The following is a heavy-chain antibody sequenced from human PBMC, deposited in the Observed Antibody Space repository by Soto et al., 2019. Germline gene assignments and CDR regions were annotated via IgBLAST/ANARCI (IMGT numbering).Heavy chain of an antibody. CDR1: GFTFSSYG. J-gene: IGHJ6*02. V-gene: IGHV3-33*01. CDR3: ARESSSSWYETWGYYYYGMDV. D-gene: IGHD6-13*01. Sequence: LRLSCAASGFTFSSYGMHWVRQAPGKGLEWVAVIWYDGSNKYYADSVKGRFTISRDNSKNTLYLQMNSLRAEDTAVYYCARESSSSWYETWGYYYYGMDVWGQGTTVTVSS. CDR2: IWYDGSNK.